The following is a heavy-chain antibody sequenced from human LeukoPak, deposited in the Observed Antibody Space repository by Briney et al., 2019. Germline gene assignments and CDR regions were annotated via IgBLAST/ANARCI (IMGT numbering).Heavy chain of an antibody. CDR3: GRDLGSSGRMDY. J-gene: IGHJ4*02. CDR1: GGSIGSSSYY. V-gene: IGHV4-39*02. CDR2: IYYSGST. Sequence: SETLSLTCTVSGGSIGSSSYYWGWIRQPPGKGLEWIGSIYYSGSTYYNPSLKSRVTISVDTSKNQFSLKLSSVTAADTAVYYCGRDLGSSGRMDYGGQEPWVTVPS. D-gene: IGHD2-15*01.